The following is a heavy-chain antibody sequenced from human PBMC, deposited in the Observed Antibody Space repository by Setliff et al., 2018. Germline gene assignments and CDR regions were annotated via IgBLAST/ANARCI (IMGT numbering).Heavy chain of an antibody. CDR1: GGTFSSYA. D-gene: IGHD3-22*01. V-gene: IGHV1-69*06. Sequence: SVKVSCKASGGTFSSYAISWVRQAPGQGLEWMGRIIPIFGTANYAQKFQGRVTITADKSTSTAYMELSSLRSEDTAVYYCARYGVLLARYYYDSSGYSDRNAFDIWGQGTMVT. J-gene: IGHJ3*02. CDR3: ARYGVLLARYYYDSSGYSDRNAFDI. CDR2: IIPIFGTA.